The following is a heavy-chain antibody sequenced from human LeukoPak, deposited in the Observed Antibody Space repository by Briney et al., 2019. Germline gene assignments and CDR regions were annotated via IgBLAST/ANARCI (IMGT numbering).Heavy chain of an antibody. Sequence: GWSLRLSCAASGFTVSSYAMSWVRQAPGKGLEWVSAISGSGGSTYYADSAKGRFTISRDNSKNTLYLQMNSLRAEDTAVYYCAKDRIPSFYLQPPYYWRQGTLVTVSS. J-gene: IGHJ4*02. D-gene: IGHD3-16*02. CDR3: AKDRIPSFYLQPPYY. CDR1: GFTVSSYA. V-gene: IGHV3-23*01. CDR2: ISGSGGST.